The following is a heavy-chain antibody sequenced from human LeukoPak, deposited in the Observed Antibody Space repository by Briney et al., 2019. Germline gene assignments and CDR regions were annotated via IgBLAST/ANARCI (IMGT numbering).Heavy chain of an antibody. CDR2: ISGSGDST. D-gene: IGHD2-2*01. Sequence: GGSLRLSCAASGFTFSSYAMSWVRQAPGEGLEGVSVISGSGDSTFYADSVKGRFTISRDNSKNTLYLQMNSLRAEATAVYYCAKDRYCSSTRCYGDFDYWGQGTLVTVSS. J-gene: IGHJ4*02. CDR3: AKDRYCSSTRCYGDFDY. CDR1: GFTFSSYA. V-gene: IGHV3-23*01.